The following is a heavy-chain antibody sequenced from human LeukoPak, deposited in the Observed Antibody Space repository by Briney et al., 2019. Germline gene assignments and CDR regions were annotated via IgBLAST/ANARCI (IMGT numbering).Heavy chain of an antibody. Sequence: PGGSLRLSCAASGFTFSDYHMSWIRQAPGKGLEWVSGISGSGGSTYYADSVKGRFTISRDNSKNTLYLQMNSLRVEDTAVYYCAKDRGRTWVQVANWGQGTLVTVSS. V-gene: IGHV3-23*01. J-gene: IGHJ4*02. CDR2: ISGSGGST. D-gene: IGHD2-15*01. CDR3: AKDRGRTWVQVAN. CDR1: GFTFSDYH.